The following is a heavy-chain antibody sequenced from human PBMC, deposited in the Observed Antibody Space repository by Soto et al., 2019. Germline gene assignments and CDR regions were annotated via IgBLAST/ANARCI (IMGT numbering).Heavy chain of an antibody. J-gene: IGHJ4*02. CDR3: AREWVDSGYDRELDY. CDR2: IIPIFGTA. CDR1: GGTFSSYA. Sequence: QVQLVQSGAEVKKPGSSVKVSCKASGGTFSSYAISWVRQAPAQGPEWMGGIIPIFGTANYAQKFQGRVTITADESTSTAYMELSSLGSEDTAVYYCAREWVDSGYDRELDYWGQGTLVTVSS. V-gene: IGHV1-69*01. D-gene: IGHD5-12*01.